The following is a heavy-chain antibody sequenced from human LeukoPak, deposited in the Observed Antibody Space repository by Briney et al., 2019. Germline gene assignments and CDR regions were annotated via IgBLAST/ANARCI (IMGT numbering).Heavy chain of an antibody. D-gene: IGHD5-18*01. CDR1: GYTFTSYY. Sequence: ASVKVSCKASGYTFTSYYMHWVRQAPGQGLEWMGIINPSGGSTSYAQKFQGRVTMTRDTSTSTVYMELSSLRSEDTAVYYCASDAGGYSYGPDGFDPWGQGTLVTVSS. CDR3: ASDAGGYSYGPDGFDP. J-gene: IGHJ5*02. CDR2: INPSGGST. V-gene: IGHV1-46*01.